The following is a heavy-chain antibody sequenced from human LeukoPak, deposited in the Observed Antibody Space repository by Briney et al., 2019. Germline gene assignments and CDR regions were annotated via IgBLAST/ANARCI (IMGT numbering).Heavy chain of an antibody. V-gene: IGHV3-33*01. J-gene: IGHJ4*02. CDR2: IWYDGSNK. CDR3: ATHTVTQFDY. CDR1: GFTFSSYG. Sequence: GRSLRLSCAASGFTFSSYGMHWVRQAPGKGLEWVAVIWYDGSNKYYADSVKGRFTISRDNSKNTLYLQMNSLRAEDTAVYYCATHTVTQFDYWGQGTLVTVSS. D-gene: IGHD4-11*01.